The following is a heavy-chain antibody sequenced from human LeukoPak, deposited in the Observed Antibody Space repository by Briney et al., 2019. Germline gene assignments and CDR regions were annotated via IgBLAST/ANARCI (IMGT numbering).Heavy chain of an antibody. CDR1: GFTFSSYW. Sequence: PGGSLRLSCAASGFTFSSYWMHWVRQAPGKGLVWVSRINSDGSSTSYADSVKGRFTISRDSAKNTLYLQMNSLRAEDTAVYYCARGSSSWYYFDYWGQGTLVTVSS. D-gene: IGHD6-13*01. J-gene: IGHJ4*02. V-gene: IGHV3-74*01. CDR2: INSDGSST. CDR3: ARGSSSWYYFDY.